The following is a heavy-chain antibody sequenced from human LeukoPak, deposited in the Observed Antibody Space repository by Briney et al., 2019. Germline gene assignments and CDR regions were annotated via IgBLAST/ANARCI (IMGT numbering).Heavy chain of an antibody. CDR1: GFTFDDYA. V-gene: IGHV3-9*01. Sequence: GGSLRLSCAASGFTFDDYAMHWVRQAPGKGLEWVSGISWNSGSIGYADSVKGRFTISRDNVKNSLYLQMNSLRAEDTALYYCAKGHSSSWTLDDAFDIWGQGTMVTVSS. J-gene: IGHJ3*02. CDR2: ISWNSGSI. CDR3: AKGHSSSWTLDDAFDI. D-gene: IGHD6-13*01.